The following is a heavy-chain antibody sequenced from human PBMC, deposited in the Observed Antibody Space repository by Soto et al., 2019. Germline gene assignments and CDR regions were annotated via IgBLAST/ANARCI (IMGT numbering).Heavy chain of an antibody. CDR1: GSTFKNYA. J-gene: IGHJ3*01. V-gene: IGHV1-69*06. CDR2: LIPIFETT. D-gene: IGHD3-22*01. Sequence: QVQLVQSGAEERSPGSSVKVSCKASGSTFKNYAINWVRQAPGQGLKWMGGLIPIFETTNFAQEFRGRVTITADKPTGGVYLELSSLRSDDTALYYCVTNDPYESSASHDGCDVCGQWTMVTVSS. CDR3: VTNDPYESSASHDGCDV.